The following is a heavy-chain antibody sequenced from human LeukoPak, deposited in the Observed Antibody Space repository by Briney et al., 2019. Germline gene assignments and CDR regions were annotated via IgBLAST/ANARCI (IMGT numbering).Heavy chain of an antibody. J-gene: IGHJ4*02. Sequence: SETLSLTCTVSGVSISSSNSYWGWIRQPPGKGLEWIGSIYYTGNTYYNASLKSQVSISIDTSKNQFSLKLTSVTAADTAVYYCARQTGSGLFILPGGQGTLVTVSS. CDR3: ARQTGSGLFILP. D-gene: IGHD3/OR15-3a*01. CDR1: GVSISSSNSY. CDR2: IYYTGNT. V-gene: IGHV4-39*01.